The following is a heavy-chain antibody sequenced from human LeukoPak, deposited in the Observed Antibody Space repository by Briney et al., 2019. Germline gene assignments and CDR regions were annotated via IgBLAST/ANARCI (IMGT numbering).Heavy chain of an antibody. V-gene: IGHV4-59*08. Sequence: SETLSLTSTVSGGSIISFYWSWIRQPPGKGLEWIGYIYYSGSTNYNPSLKSRVTISVDTSKNQFSLKLSSVTAADTAAYYCARLWYSSSWYRDVPDPSYYYYGMGVWGQGTTVTVSS. CDR2: IYYSGST. CDR3: ARLWYSSSWYRDVPDPSYYYYGMGV. J-gene: IGHJ6*02. CDR1: GGSIISFY. D-gene: IGHD6-13*01.